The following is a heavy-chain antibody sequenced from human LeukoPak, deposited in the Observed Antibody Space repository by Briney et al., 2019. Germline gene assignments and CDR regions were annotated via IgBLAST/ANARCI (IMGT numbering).Heavy chain of an antibody. CDR3: ARGRAGQDAFDI. D-gene: IGHD3-10*01. J-gene: IGHJ3*02. CDR1: GGTLSSYA. CDR2: IIPIFGTA. V-gene: IGHV1-69*05. Sequence: SVKVSCKASGGTLSSYAISWVRQAPGQGLEWMGGIIPIFGTANYAQKFQGRVTITTDESTSTAYMELSSLRSEDTAVYYCARGRAGQDAFDIWGQGTMVTVSS.